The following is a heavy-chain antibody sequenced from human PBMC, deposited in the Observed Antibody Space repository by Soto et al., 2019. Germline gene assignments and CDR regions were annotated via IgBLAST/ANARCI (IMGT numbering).Heavy chain of an antibody. V-gene: IGHV4-4*02. Sequence: SETLSLTCAVSGASISTNNWWSWVRQPPGKGLEWIGEVYHSGSTNCNPSLKSRVTISIDKSKNQFSLRLTSMTAADTAVYYCAVPGAGDFDYWSQGTLGTSPQ. CDR2: VYHSGST. J-gene: IGHJ4*02. CDR1: GASISTNNW. D-gene: IGHD6-13*01. CDR3: AVPGAGDFDY.